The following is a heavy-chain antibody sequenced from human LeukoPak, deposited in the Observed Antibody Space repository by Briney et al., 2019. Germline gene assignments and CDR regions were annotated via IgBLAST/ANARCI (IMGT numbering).Heavy chain of an antibody. J-gene: IGHJ6*02. CDR3: AREGGLDV. Sequence: PGGSLRLSCAASGFTFSSYWMNWARQAPGKGLEWVASINHNGNVNYYVDSVKGRFTISRDNAKNSLYLQMSNLRAEDTAVYFCAREGGLDVWGHGATVTVSS. V-gene: IGHV3-7*03. CDR1: GFTFSSYW. CDR2: INHNGNVN.